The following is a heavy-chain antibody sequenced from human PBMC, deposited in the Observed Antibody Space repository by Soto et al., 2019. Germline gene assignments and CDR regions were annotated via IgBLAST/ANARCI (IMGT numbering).Heavy chain of an antibody. D-gene: IGHD5-18*01. Sequence: QVQLQESGPGLVKPSQTLSLTCTVSGGSISSGGYYWSWIRQHPGKGLEWIGYIYYSGRTYYNPSRKSPVTISVDTSKNQFSLKLSSVTAADTAVYYCASRGYSYGFSLGMDVWGQGTTVTVSS. CDR2: IYYSGRT. CDR3: ASRGYSYGFSLGMDV. CDR1: GGSISSGGYY. V-gene: IGHV4-31*01. J-gene: IGHJ6*02.